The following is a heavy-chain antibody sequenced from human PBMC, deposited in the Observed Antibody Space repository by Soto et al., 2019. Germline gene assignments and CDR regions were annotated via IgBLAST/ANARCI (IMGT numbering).Heavy chain of an antibody. D-gene: IGHD3-9*01. CDR3: ARAQLSYYDILTGYNWFDP. CDR2: INHSGST. Sequence: TSETLSLTCAVYGGSFSGYYWTWIRQPPGTGLEWIGEINHSGSTNYNPSLKSRVTISVDTSKNQFSLKLTSVTAADTAVYYCARAQLSYYDILTGYNWFDPWGQGTLVTVSS. CDR1: GGSFSGYY. V-gene: IGHV4-34*01. J-gene: IGHJ5*02.